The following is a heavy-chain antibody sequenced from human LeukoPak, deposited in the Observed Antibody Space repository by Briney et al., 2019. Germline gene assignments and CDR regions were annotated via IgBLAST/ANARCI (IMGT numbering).Heavy chain of an antibody. V-gene: IGHV3-30-3*01. CDR3: ARKDYDSSGYYHLDY. D-gene: IGHD3-22*01. J-gene: IGHJ4*02. Sequence: GGSLRLSCAASGFTFSSYAMHWVRQAPGKGLEWVAVISYDGSNKYYADSAEGRFTISRDNSKNTLYLQMNSLRAEDTAVYYCARKDYDSSGYYHLDYWGQGTLVTVSS. CDR1: GFTFSSYA. CDR2: ISYDGSNK.